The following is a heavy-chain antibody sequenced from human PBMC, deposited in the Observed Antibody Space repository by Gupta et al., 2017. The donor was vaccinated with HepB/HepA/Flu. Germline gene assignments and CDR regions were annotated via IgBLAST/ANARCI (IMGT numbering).Heavy chain of an antibody. CDR3: AKRNSYESSAFGPFDY. D-gene: IGHD3-22*01. V-gene: IGHV3-23*01. Sequence: EVQLLESGGGLVQPGGSQRLSCAASGFTFGIYATTWVRQAPGKGLEWVSAISNNGASTYYTDSVKGRFTISRDNSRNTLYLLMNSLRAEDTAVYYCAKRNSYESSAFGPFDYWGQGTLVTVSS. CDR1: GFTFGIYA. CDR2: ISNNGAST. J-gene: IGHJ4*02.